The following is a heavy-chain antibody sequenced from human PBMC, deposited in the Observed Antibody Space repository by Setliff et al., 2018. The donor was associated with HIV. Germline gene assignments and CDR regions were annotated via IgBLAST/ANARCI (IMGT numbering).Heavy chain of an antibody. J-gene: IGHJ4*02. Sequence: SETLSLTCTVSGASITSSYWTWIRQSPGRGLEYLGYIYYSGDSNYSPSLKSRLSMSLDASTSQFSLRLNSLTAADTAMYYCARFARDPTDWGRGIVVTVSS. CDR3: ARFARDPTD. CDR2: IYYSGDS. V-gene: IGHV4-59*08. CDR1: GASITSSY.